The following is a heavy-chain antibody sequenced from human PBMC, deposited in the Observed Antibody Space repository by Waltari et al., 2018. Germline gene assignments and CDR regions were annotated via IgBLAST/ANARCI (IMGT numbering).Heavy chain of an antibody. CDR1: GGSISSGGYY. CDR2: IYYSGRT. J-gene: IGHJ4*02. V-gene: IGHV4-31*03. Sequence: QVQLQESGPGLVKPSQTLSLTCTVSGGSISSGGYYWSWIRQHPGKGLGWIGYIYYSGRTYSTPSLKSRVTISVDTSKNQFSLKLSSVTAADTAVYYCAREEVLAYCSSTSCSSSFDYWGQGTLVTVSS. CDR3: AREEVLAYCSSTSCSSSFDY. D-gene: IGHD2-2*01.